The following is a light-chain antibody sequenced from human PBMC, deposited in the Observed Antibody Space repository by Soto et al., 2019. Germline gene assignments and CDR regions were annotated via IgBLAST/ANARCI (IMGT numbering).Light chain of an antibody. CDR3: QHYANSVWT. V-gene: IGKV3-20*01. CDR2: AAS. CDR1: QSVSSSQ. J-gene: IGKJ1*01. Sequence: IVLTQSPDTLSLSPGERATLSCRASQSVSSSQLVWYQQKPGQAPRLLIYAASSRATGIPDRLSGSGSGTDFTLTVSELETEDFAVYYCQHYANSVWTFGQGTKVEIK.